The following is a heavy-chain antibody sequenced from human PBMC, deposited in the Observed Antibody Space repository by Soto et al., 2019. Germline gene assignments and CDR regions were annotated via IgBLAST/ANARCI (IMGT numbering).Heavy chain of an antibody. CDR1: GGTFSSYA. CDR2: IIPIFGTA. Sequence: ASVKVSCKASGGTFSSYAISWVRQAPGQGLEWMGGIIPIFGTANYAQKFQGRVTITADESTSTAYMELSSLRSEDTAVYYCARRAGVVPADNFYKYHGMDVWGQGTTVTVSS. V-gene: IGHV1-69*13. CDR3: ARRAGVVPADNFYKYHGMDV. J-gene: IGHJ6*02. D-gene: IGHD2-2*01.